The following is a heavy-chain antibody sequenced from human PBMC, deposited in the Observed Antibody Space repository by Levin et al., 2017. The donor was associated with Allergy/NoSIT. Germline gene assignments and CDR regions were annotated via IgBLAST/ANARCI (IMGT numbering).Heavy chain of an antibody. CDR3: AKTPPRYYYDSSGPC. D-gene: IGHD3-22*01. Sequence: ETLSLTCAASGFTFSSYAMSWVRQAPGKGLEWVSAISGSGGSTYYADSVKGRFTISRDNSKNTLYLQMNSLRAEDTAVYYCAKTPPRYYYDSSGPCWGQGTTVTVSS. CDR1: GFTFSSYA. CDR2: ISGSGGST. V-gene: IGHV3-23*01. J-gene: IGHJ6*02.